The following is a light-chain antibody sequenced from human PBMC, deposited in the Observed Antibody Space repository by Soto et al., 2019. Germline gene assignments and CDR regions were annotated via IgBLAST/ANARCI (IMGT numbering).Light chain of an antibody. CDR2: ATS. Sequence: TQSPGTPSLSPGERATLSCRAVQSVTSTYMAWYQQKPGQAPRLLIYATSFRATGIPDRFRGSGSGTDFTLTISSLEPEDSAVYYCQDSSTSPWPFGQGTKVEIK. V-gene: IGKV3-20*01. J-gene: IGKJ1*01. CDR1: QSVTSTY. CDR3: QDSSTSPWP.